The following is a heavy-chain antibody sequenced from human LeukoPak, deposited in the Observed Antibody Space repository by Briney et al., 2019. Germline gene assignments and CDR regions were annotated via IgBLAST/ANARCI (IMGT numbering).Heavy chain of an antibody. V-gene: IGHV3-23*01. J-gene: IGHJ4*02. D-gene: IGHD3-10*01. CDR1: GFTVSGNY. Sequence: GGSLRLSCAVSGFTVSGNYMSWVRQAPGKGLEWVSGISGSGGATYYADSVKGRFTISRDDPHNTLYLQMNSLRAEDTAVYFCARGGVDYYGSGTYYLMYYFDYWGQGALVTVSS. CDR2: ISGSGGAT. CDR3: ARGGVDYYGSGTYYLMYYFDY.